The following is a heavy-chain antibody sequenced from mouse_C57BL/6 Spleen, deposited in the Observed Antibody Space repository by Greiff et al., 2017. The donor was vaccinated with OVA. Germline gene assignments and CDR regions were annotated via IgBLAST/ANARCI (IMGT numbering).Heavy chain of an antibody. V-gene: IGHV14-1*01. CDR1: GFNIKDYY. J-gene: IGHJ3*01. Sequence: EVKLQESGAELVRPGASVKLSCTASGFNIKDYYMHWVKQRPEQGLEWIGRIDPEDGDSEYAPKFQGKAPMTADKSSNAAYLQLSSLTSEDAAVYYCTTLYGSSDYWGQGTLVTVSA. CDR3: TTLYGSSDY. D-gene: IGHD1-1*01. CDR2: IDPEDGDS.